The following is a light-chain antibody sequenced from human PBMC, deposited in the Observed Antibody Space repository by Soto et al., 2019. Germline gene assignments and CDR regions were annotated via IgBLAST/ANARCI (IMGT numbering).Light chain of an antibody. J-gene: IGLJ3*02. Sequence: QSVLPQSPSASASLGASVKLTCTLSSGHSSYAIAWHQQQPEKGPRYLMKLNSDGSHSKGDWIPDRFSGSSSGAERYLTISSLHSEDEADYYCQTWGTGIRVFGGGTKLTVL. CDR3: QTWGTGIRV. V-gene: IGLV4-69*01. CDR1: SGHSSYA. CDR2: LNSDGSH.